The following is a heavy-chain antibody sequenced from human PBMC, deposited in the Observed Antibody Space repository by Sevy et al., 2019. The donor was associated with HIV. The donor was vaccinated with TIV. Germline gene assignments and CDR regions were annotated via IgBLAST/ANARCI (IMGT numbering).Heavy chain of an antibody. Sequence: GGSLRLSCAASGFTSSNYAMSWVRQAPGKGLEWVSAISGNGGTTYYADSVKGRFTISRDNSKNTLYLQMNSLRAEDTAIYYCAKDPFLAAGTCSSTSSYALFDYRGQGTLVTVSS. V-gene: IGHV3-23*01. CDR2: ISGNGGTT. CDR1: GFTSSNYA. J-gene: IGHJ4*02. D-gene: IGHD2-2*01. CDR3: AKDPFLAAGTCSSTSSYALFDY.